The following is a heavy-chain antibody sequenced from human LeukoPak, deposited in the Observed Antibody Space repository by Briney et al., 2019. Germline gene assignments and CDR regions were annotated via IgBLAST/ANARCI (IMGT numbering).Heavy chain of an antibody. D-gene: IGHD4-23*01. Sequence: GSLGLSCAASGFTFSSYGMHWVRQAPGKGLGWVTLIWYDGSNKYYADSVKGRFTISRDNSKNTLYLQMNSLRAEDTAVYYCAREGPRGNSQFDYWGQGTLVTVSS. V-gene: IGHV3-33*01. J-gene: IGHJ4*02. CDR1: GFTFSSYG. CDR2: IWYDGSNK. CDR3: AREGPRGNSQFDY.